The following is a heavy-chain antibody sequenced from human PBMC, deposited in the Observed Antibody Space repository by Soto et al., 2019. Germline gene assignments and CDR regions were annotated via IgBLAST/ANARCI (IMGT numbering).Heavy chain of an antibody. V-gene: IGHV4-59*08. J-gene: IGHJ2*01. CDR1: GGSISSYY. Sequence: QLQLQESGPGLVKPSETLSLTCTVSGGSISSYYWSWIRQPPGKGLEWIGYIYYSGSTNYNPSLKSRVTTSVDTSKNHFSLKLSSVTAADTAVYYCARLEGYWYFDIWGRGTLVTVSS. D-gene: IGHD3-3*01. CDR2: IYYSGST. CDR3: ARLEGYWYFDI.